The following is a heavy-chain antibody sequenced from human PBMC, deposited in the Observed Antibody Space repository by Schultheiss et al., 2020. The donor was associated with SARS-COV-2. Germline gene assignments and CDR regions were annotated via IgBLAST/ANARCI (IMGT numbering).Heavy chain of an antibody. CDR3: AKGLSTWLYSDY. CDR1: GFTFSSHW. V-gene: IGHV3-23*01. D-gene: IGHD3-9*01. Sequence: GVLKISCAASGFTFSSHWMSWVRQAPGKGLEWVSSISGSGGSTYYADSVKGRFTISRDNSKDALFLQMNSLRAEDTAVYYCAKGLSTWLYSDYWGQGTLVTVSS. CDR2: ISGSGGST. J-gene: IGHJ4*02.